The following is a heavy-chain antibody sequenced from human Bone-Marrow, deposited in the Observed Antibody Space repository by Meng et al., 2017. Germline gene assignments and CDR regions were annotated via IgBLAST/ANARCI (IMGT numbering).Heavy chain of an antibody. D-gene: IGHD3-10*01. Sequence: SETLSITCAVYGGSFSGYYWSWIRQPPGKGLEWIGEINHSGSTNYNPSLKSRVTISVDTSKNQFSLKLSSVTAADTAVYYCARGKERITMVRGVIIKRGPLDYWGQGTLVTVSS. CDR1: GGSFSGYY. J-gene: IGHJ4*02. V-gene: IGHV4-34*01. CDR3: ARGKERITMVRGVIIKRGPLDY. CDR2: INHSGST.